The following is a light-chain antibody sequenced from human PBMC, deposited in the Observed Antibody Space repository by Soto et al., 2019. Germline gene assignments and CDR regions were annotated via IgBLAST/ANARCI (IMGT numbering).Light chain of an antibody. J-gene: IGKJ1*01. CDR3: QQYGSSPGT. V-gene: IGKV3-20*01. CDR1: QSVSSNY. CDR2: GAS. Sequence: IAFAPSLATPSLSPGEIATLSCRASQSVSSNYLAWYQQKPGQSPRLLIYGASSRATGIPDRFSGSGSGTDFTLTISRLEPEDFAVYYCQQYGSSPGTFGQGSKVDFK.